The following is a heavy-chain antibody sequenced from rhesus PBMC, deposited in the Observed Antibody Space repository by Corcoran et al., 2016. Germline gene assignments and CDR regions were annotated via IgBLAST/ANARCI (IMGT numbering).Heavy chain of an antibody. CDR1: GISLSPGGLG. Sequence: QVTLKESGPALVNPTQTLTLTCPFSGISLSPGGLGVGWIRQPSRTPLEWLANIYLDDDKRYSTSLKSRLTISKETSKNQVVLTLTNMDPMDTATYYCARRRIVGTIYSHFDYWGQGVLVTVSS. V-gene: IGHV2-1*01. CDR2: IYLDDDK. J-gene: IGHJ4*01. CDR3: ARRRIVGTIYSHFDY. D-gene: IGHD1-44*01.